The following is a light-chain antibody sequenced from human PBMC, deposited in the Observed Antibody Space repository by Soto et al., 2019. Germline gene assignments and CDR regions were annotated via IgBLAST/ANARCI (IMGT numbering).Light chain of an antibody. V-gene: IGKV1-5*03. J-gene: IGKJ1*01. Sequence: DIQMTQSPSTLSASAGDRVTITCRASQSISSWLAWYQQKPGKAPKLLIYKASSLESGVPSRFSGSGSGTELTLTISSLQPDDFATYYCQQYNSYSSWTFGQGTKVEIK. CDR3: QQYNSYSSWT. CDR1: QSISSW. CDR2: KAS.